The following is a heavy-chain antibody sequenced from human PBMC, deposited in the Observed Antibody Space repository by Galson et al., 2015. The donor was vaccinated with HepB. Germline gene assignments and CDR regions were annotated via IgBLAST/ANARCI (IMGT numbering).Heavy chain of an antibody. J-gene: IGHJ4*02. D-gene: IGHD4-17*01. CDR2: ISSNGGST. CDR3: VKNGGGRIMTTVTTYY. V-gene: IGHV3-64D*06. CDR1: GFTFSSYA. Sequence: SLRLSCAASGFTFSSYAMHWVRQAPGKGLEYVSAISSNGGSTYYADSVKGRFTISRDNSKNTLYLQMSSLRAEDTAVYYCVKNGGGRIMTTVTTYYWGQGTLVTVSS.